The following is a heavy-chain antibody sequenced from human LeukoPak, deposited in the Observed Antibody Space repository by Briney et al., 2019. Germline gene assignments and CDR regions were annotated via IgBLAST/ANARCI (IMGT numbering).Heavy chain of an antibody. CDR2: INHSGST. CDR1: GGSFSGYY. D-gene: IGHD5-18*01. J-gene: IGHJ4*02. V-gene: IGHV4-34*01. CDR3: ASTAADTAMFY. Sequence: ASETLSLTCAVYGGSFSGYYWSWTRQPPGKGLEWIGEINHSGSTNYNPSLKSRVTISVDTSKNQFSLKLSSVTAADTAVYYCASTAADTAMFYWGQGTLVTVSS.